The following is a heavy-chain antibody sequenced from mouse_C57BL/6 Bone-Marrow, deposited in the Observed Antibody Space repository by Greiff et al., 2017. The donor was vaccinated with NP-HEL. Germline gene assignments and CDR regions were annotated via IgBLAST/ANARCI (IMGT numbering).Heavy chain of an antibody. CDR3: ARRTMTHYWCFDD. Sequence: EVQGVESGGGLVKPGFSLNLSFSASGFTFSDYGMHWVRQAPEKGLEWVAYISSGSSTIYHADTVKGRFTISRDNAKNTLFLHMTSLRSEDTAMYDCARRTMTHYWCFDDWGTGTTVTVSS. J-gene: IGHJ1*03. CDR2: ISSGSSTI. V-gene: IGHV5-17*01. CDR1: GFTFSDYG. D-gene: IGHD2-4*01.